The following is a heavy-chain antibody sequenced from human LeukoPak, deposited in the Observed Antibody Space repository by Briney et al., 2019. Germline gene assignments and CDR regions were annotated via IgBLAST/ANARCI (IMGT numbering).Heavy chain of an antibody. D-gene: IGHD2-2*02. CDR1: GFTFDDYV. CDR3: AKVHCSSADCFTGGFDC. V-gene: IGHV3-9*01. CDR2: FNWNTGNI. Sequence: GGSLRLSCAASGFTFDDYVVHWVRQVPGKGLEWVSGFNWNTGNIDYADSVKGRFTISRDNAKNSLYLQMNSLRTEDTAFYYCAKVHCSSADCFTGGFDCWGQGTLVIVSS. J-gene: IGHJ4*02.